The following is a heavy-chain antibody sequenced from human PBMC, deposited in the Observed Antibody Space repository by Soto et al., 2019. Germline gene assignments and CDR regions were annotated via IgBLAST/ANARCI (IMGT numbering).Heavy chain of an antibody. CDR1: GFTFSSYW. CDR3: ARDTMATDPFDY. D-gene: IGHD5-12*01. J-gene: IGHJ4*02. Sequence: EVQLVESGGGLVQPGESLRLSCAASGFTFSSYWMHWVRQVPGKGLVWVSRINSDGSTTRYADSVKGRFTSSRDNAKNTLYLQMNSLRAEDTAVYYCARDTMATDPFDYWGQGTLVTVSS. CDR2: INSDGSTT. V-gene: IGHV3-74*01.